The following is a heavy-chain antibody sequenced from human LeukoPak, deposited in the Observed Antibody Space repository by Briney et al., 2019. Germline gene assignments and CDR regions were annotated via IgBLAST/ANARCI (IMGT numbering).Heavy chain of an antibody. Sequence: SETLSLTCTVSGGSISSYYWSWIRQPPGKGLEWIGYIYYSGSTNYNPSLKSRVTISVDTSKNQFSLKLSSVTAADTAVYYCARSAPLYYYDSSGLVAFDYWGQGTLVTVSS. CDR3: ARSAPLYYYDSSGLVAFDY. CDR2: IYYSGST. V-gene: IGHV4-59*08. D-gene: IGHD3-22*01. J-gene: IGHJ4*02. CDR1: GGSISSYY.